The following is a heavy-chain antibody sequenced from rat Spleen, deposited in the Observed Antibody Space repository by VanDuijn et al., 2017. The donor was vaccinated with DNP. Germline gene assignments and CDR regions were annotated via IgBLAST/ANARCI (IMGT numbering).Heavy chain of an antibody. CDR1: GFNFNDYW. V-gene: IGHV4-2*01. J-gene: IGHJ3*01. D-gene: IGHD1-11*01. Sequence: EVKLVESGGGLVQPGRSLKLSCAASGFNFNDYWMGWVRQAPGKGLEWIGEINEDSSIINYTPSLKDKFTISRDNAQNTLYLQMSKLRSEDTAFYYCATRGDGFDDWFAYWGQGTLVTVSS. CDR3: ATRGDGFDDWFAY. CDR2: INEDSSII.